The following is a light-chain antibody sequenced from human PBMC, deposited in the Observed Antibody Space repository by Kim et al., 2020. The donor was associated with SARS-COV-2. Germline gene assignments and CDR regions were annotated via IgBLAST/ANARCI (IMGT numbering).Light chain of an antibody. Sequence: SYELTQPPSVSVSPGQTASITCSGDKLGDKYACWYQQKAGQYPVLVIYQDSKRPSGIPERFSGSNSGNTATLTISGTQAMDEADYYCQAWDSSTVVFGGG. J-gene: IGLJ2*01. V-gene: IGLV3-1*01. CDR3: QAWDSSTVV. CDR1: KLGDKY. CDR2: QDS.